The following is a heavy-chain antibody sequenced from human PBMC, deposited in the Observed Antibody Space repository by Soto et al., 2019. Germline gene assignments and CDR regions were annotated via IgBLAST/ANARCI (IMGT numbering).Heavy chain of an antibody. CDR2: IYADGTT. D-gene: IGHD4-17*01. CDR3: ARDWNGDSVIEH. CDR1: GFAVSNSY. Sequence: EVQLVENGGGLIQPGGSLSLSCAASGFAVSNSYMSWVRQAPGKGLEWVSVIYADGTTHSADSVRGRFTISRDSSRNTVYLQMNNLRAEDTAVYYCARDWNGDSVIEHWGQGTLVTVSS. J-gene: IGHJ1*01. V-gene: IGHV3-53*02.